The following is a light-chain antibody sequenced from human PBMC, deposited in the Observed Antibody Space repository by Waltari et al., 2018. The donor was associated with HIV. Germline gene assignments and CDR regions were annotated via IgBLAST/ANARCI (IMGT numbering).Light chain of an antibody. Sequence: QSALTQPASVSGSPGQSITISCTGTSSDVGSYDLVSWYQQHPDTAPKLISFHVNKRPSGGSNRFSGSKSGNTASLTISGLQAEDEADYYCCSYGGSSTYMVFGGWTNLTVL. J-gene: IGLJ3*02. V-gene: IGLV2-23*02. CDR1: SSDVGSYDL. CDR3: CSYGGSSTYMV. CDR2: HVN.